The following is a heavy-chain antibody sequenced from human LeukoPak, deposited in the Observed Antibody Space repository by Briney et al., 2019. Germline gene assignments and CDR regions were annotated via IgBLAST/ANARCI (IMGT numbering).Heavy chain of an antibody. D-gene: IGHD4-11*01. CDR1: GFIFSNYA. J-gene: IGHJ3*02. CDR3: AKDDSATATTRRAFDI. V-gene: IGHV3-23*01. CDR2: ISGSGGNT. Sequence: LSGGSLRLSCAASGFIFSNYAMSWVRQAPGKGLEWVSGISGSGGNTYYADSVKGRFTVSRDNSKNTLYLQMNSLRAEDTAVYYCAKDDSATATTRRAFDIWGQGTMVTVSS.